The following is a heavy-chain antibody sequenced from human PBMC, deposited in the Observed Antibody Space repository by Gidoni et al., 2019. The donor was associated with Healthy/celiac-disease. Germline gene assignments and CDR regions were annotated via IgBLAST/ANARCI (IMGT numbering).Heavy chain of an antibody. CDR3: AKDWIAVAGQRGLFDP. CDR1: GFTFSSYA. D-gene: IGHD6-19*01. J-gene: IGHJ5*02. CDR2: ISGSGGST. V-gene: IGHV3-23*01. Sequence: EVQLLESGGGLVQPGGSLRLSCSASGFTFSSYAMSWVRQAPGKGLEWVSAISGSGGSTYYADSVKGRFTISRDNSKNTLYLQMNSLRAEDTAVYYCAKDWIAVAGQRGLFDPWGQGTLVTVSS.